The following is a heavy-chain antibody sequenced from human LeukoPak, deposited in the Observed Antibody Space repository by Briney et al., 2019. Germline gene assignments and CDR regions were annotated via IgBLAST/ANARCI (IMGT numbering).Heavy chain of an antibody. CDR1: GFTFSSSG. V-gene: IGHV3-23*01. Sequence: PGGSLRLSCAASGFTFSSSGMNWVRQTPGKGLEWVSGISGSGGNTYYADSVKGRFTISRDNAKNSLYLQMNSLRAEDTAVYYCATYYGSGLLDVWGKGTTVTISS. CDR2: ISGSGGNT. J-gene: IGHJ6*04. CDR3: ATYYGSGLLDV. D-gene: IGHD3-10*01.